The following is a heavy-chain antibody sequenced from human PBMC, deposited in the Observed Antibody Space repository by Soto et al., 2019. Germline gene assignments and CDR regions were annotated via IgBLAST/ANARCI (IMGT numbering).Heavy chain of an antibody. CDR3: VRDRGSNNSSEF. D-gene: IGHD1-26*01. V-gene: IGHV3-74*01. Sequence: GVSPRLSCAASGFTFGPFWMHWVRQAPGKGLVWVSHINGDASTIVYADSVKGRFTVSRDNAKNTLYLQLNSLRVEDTAVYVGVRDRGSNNSSEFRGQGTRVTLAS. CDR2: INGDASTI. CDR1: GFTFGPFW. J-gene: IGHJ3*01.